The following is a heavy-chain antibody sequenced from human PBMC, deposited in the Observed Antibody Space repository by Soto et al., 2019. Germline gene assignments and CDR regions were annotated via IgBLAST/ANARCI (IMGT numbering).Heavy chain of an antibody. CDR2: IYYSGST. J-gene: IGHJ5*02. Sequence: SETLSLTCAVSGGSISSGGYSWSWIRQPPGKGLEWIGYIYYSGSTYYNPPLKSRVTISVDTSKNQFSLKLSSVTAADTAVYYCARVGGINWFDPWGQGTLVTVYS. CDR1: GGSISSGGYS. D-gene: IGHD1-20*01. V-gene: IGHV4-31*11. CDR3: ARVGGINWFDP.